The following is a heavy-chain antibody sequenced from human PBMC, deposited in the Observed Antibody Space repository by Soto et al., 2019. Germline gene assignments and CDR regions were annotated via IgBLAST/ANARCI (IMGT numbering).Heavy chain of an antibody. Sequence: ASVKVSCKASGYTFTGYYMHWVRQAPGQGLEWMGWINPNSGGTNYAQKFQGWVTITADESTSTAYMELSSLRSEDTAVYYCARGRNYDSSGYCLDYWGQGTLVTVSS. J-gene: IGHJ4*02. V-gene: IGHV1-2*04. CDR1: GYTFTGYY. CDR2: INPNSGGT. CDR3: ARGRNYDSSGYCLDY. D-gene: IGHD3-22*01.